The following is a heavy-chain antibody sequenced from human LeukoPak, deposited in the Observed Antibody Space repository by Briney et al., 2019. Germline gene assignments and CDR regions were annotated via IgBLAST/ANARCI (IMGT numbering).Heavy chain of an antibody. D-gene: IGHD2-15*01. CDR2: IYTSGST. V-gene: IGHV4-4*07. Sequence: PSETLSLTCTVSGGSISSYYWSWIRQPAGKGLEWIGRIYTSGSTNYNPSLKSRVTMSVDTSKNQFSLKLSSVTAADTAVYYCAREDIVVVVAALREAFDIWGQGTMVTVSS. CDR3: AREDIVVVVAALREAFDI. CDR1: GGSISSYY. J-gene: IGHJ3*02.